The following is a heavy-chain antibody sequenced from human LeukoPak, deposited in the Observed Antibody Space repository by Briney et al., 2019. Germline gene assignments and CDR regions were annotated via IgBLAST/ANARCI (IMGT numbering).Heavy chain of an antibody. CDR1: GGSISGRY. D-gene: IGHD3-22*01. Sequence: PSETLSLTCTVSGGSISGRYWSWIRQSPGKGLEWIGYIYYRGNTNYNPSLKSRVTISVDTSKNQSSLRLPSVTAEDTAVYYCARSYDTSGYYYYFDYWGQGTLVTVSS. CDR2: IYYRGNT. J-gene: IGHJ4*02. CDR3: ARSYDTSGYYYYFDY. V-gene: IGHV4-59*11.